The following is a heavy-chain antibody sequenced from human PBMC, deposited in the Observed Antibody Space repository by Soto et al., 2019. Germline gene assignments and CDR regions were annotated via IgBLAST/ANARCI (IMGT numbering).Heavy chain of an antibody. D-gene: IGHD4-4*01. J-gene: IGHJ4*02. CDR3: SRLHLSTLNSITKSTVTLRSPSRPTNQTYYFDY. CDR1: GGSFSGYY. V-gene: IGHV4-34*01. CDR2: INHSGST. Sequence: SETLSLTCAVYGGSFSGYYWSWIRQPPGKGLEWIGEINHSGSTNYNPSLKSRVPISVDTSKNQFSLKLSSVTAADTAVYYCSRLHLSTLNSITKSTVTLRSPSRPTNQTYYFDYWGQGTLVTVSS.